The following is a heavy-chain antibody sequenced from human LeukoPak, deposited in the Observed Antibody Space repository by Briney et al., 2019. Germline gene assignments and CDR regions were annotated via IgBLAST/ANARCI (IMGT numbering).Heavy chain of an antibody. CDR3: ARDLIGVRGNNAYYYMDV. CDR1: GFMSSGHY. D-gene: IGHD3-10*01. V-gene: IGHV3-66*01. J-gene: IGHJ6*03. CDR2: IYSGGST. Sequence: GGSLRLSCVASGFMSSGHYMSWVRQAPGKGLEWVSVIYSGGSTYYADSVKGRFTISRDNSKNTLYLQMNSLRAEDTAVYYCARDLIGVRGNNAYYYMDVWGKGTTVTISS.